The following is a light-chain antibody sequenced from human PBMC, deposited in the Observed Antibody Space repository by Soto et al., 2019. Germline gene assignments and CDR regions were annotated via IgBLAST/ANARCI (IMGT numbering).Light chain of an antibody. J-gene: IGLJ1*01. CDR1: SSDVGNYKY. V-gene: IGLV2-14*01. CDR2: EVS. CDR3: FSYTSSGTYV. Sequence: QSALTQPASVSGAPGQSITISCTGTSSDVGNYKYVSWYQQHPGKATNLMIYEVSNGSSGLSNRSSCSKSGNTASLTISGLQAEDENDYYCFSYTSSGTYVFGTGTKVTVL.